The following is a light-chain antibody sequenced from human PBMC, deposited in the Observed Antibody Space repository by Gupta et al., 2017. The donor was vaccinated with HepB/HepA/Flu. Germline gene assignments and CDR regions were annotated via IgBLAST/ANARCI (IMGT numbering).Light chain of an antibody. CDR1: QSVNSI. CDR3: QQYYNWPLT. Sequence: EIVMTQSPATLSVSPGERATLSCRASQSVNSILAWYQQKPGQAPRLLVYGASTRATGIPARFSGSGSGTDFTLTISSLQSEDLAVYYCQQYYNWPLTFGGGTKVEIK. J-gene: IGKJ4*01. CDR2: GAS. V-gene: IGKV3-15*01.